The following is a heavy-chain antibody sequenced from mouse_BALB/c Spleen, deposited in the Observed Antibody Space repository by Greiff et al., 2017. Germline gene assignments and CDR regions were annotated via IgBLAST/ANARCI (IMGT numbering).Heavy chain of an antibody. D-gene: IGHD2-14*01. Sequence: VQLQQSGPELVKPGASVKMSCKASGYTFTSYVMYWVKQRPGQGLEWIGEINPSNGGTNFNEKFKSKATLTVDKSSSTAYMQLSSLTSEDSAVYYCTRRGYDGGYYYAMDYWGQGTSVTVSS. V-gene: IGHV1S81*02. J-gene: IGHJ4*01. CDR3: TRRGYDGGYYYAMDY. CDR2: INPSNGGT. CDR1: GYTFTSYV.